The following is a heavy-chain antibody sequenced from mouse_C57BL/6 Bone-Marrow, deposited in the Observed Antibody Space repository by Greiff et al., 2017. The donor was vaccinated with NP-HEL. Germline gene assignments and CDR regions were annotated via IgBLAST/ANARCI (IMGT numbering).Heavy chain of an antibody. CDR1: GYTFTSYG. J-gene: IGHJ3*01. CDR3: ERKEGRSHAGGEE. D-gene: IGHD2-3*01. CDR2: IYPRSGTT. Sequence: QVQLQQSGAELARPGASVKLSCKASGYTFTSYGISWVKQRTGQGLEWIGEIYPRSGTTYYNETFKGTATLTADQSSSTAYMELRSLTYEDSEVEGWERKEGRSHAGGEEGGKGTLVTVAA. V-gene: IGHV1-81*01.